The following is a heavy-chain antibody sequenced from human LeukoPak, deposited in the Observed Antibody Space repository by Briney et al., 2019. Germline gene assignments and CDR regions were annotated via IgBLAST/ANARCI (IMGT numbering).Heavy chain of an antibody. CDR1: GGSLSAYY. V-gene: IGHV4-34*01. J-gene: IGHJ4*02. Sequence: SETLSLTCAVYGGSLSAYYWTFIRQSPGKGLEWIGEISHRGRTNYNASFRSRVTISLDTSKNQFSLKLNSVTAADTAIYYCATFRWGIGFEFWDQVALVTVSS. CDR2: ISHRGRT. D-gene: IGHD3-16*01. CDR3: ATFRWGIGFEF.